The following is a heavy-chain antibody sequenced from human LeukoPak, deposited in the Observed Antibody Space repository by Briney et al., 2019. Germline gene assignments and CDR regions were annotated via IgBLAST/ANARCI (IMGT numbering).Heavy chain of an antibody. V-gene: IGHV4-59*01. D-gene: IGHD4-17*01. Sequence: SETLSLTCAVYGGSFSGYYWTWIRQPPGKALEWIGYIYYSGSTHYNPSLRSRVTISVHTSKTQFSLRLSSVTPADTAVYYCARDRTSLYGDYESGFDPWGQGTLVTVSS. CDR2: IYYSGST. J-gene: IGHJ5*02. CDR1: GGSFSGYY. CDR3: ARDRTSLYGDYESGFDP.